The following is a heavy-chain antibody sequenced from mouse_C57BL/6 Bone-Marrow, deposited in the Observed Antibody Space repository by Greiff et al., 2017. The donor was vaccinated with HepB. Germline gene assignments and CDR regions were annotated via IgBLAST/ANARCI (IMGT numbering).Heavy chain of an antibody. D-gene: IGHD2-5*01. CDR3: ARVGSNFWFAY. CDR2: IDPSDSYT. CDR1: GYTFTSYW. J-gene: IGHJ3*01. Sequence: QVQLQQPGAELVKPGASVKLSCKASGYTFTSYWMQWVKQRPGQGLEWIGEIDPSDSYTNSNQKFKGKATLTVDTSFSTAYMQLSSLPSEDSAVYYCARVGSNFWFAYWGQGTLVTVSA. V-gene: IGHV1-50*01.